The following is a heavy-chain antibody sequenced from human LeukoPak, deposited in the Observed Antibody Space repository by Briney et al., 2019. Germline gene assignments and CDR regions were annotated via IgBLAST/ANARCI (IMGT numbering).Heavy chain of an antibody. CDR2: ISAYNGNT. V-gene: IGHV1-18*01. CDR3: ARAGGMIVVTNAYYYGMDV. D-gene: IGHD3-22*01. CDR1: GYTFTSYG. J-gene: IGHJ6*02. Sequence: ASVKVSCKASGYTFTSYGISWVRQAPGQGLEWMGWISAYNGNTNYAQKFQGRVTMTRNTSISTAYMELSSLRSEDTAVYYCARAGGMIVVTNAYYYGMDVWGQGTTVTVSS.